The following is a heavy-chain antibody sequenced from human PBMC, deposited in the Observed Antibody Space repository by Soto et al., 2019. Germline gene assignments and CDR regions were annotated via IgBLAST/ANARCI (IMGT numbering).Heavy chain of an antibody. Sequence: QLQLQESGPGLVKPSETLSLTCTVSGDSISNNNFYWGWIRQPPGKGLEWIGSIYYSGSTYYNPSLKSRVTISVDTSNNQLSPKLSSVTAADTAVYYCARHYGYYSHYMDVWTKGTTVTVSS. D-gene: IGHD3-10*01. CDR1: GDSISNNNFY. CDR2: IYYSGST. CDR3: ARHYGYYSHYMDV. J-gene: IGHJ6*03. V-gene: IGHV4-39*01.